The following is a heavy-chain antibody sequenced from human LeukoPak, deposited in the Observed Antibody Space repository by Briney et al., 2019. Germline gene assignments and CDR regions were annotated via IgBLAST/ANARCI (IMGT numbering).Heavy chain of an antibody. J-gene: IGHJ4*02. CDR3: AKGLWFGESAFDY. D-gene: IGHD3-10*01. Sequence: GGALRLSCAASGFTFSSDAMSWVRQAPGKGREWVSAISVSGGSTYYAYSVKGGFTISRDKSKNTLYLQMSSPRAEDTALYFCAKGLWFGESAFDYWGQGTLVTVCS. V-gene: IGHV3-23*01. CDR1: GFTFSSDA. CDR2: ISVSGGST.